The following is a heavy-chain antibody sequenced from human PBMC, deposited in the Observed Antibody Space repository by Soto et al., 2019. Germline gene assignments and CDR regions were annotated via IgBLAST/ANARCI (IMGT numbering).Heavy chain of an antibody. CDR1: GFTVSSNY. Sequence: PGGSLRLSCAASGFTVSSNYMSWVRQAPGKGLEWVSVIYSGGSTYYADSVKGRFTISRDNSKNTLYLQMNSLRAEDTAVYYCARDRPTNGGGTYYYYYGMDVWGQGTTVTVSS. CDR2: IYSGGST. V-gene: IGHV3-53*01. J-gene: IGHJ6*02. D-gene: IGHD1-1*01. CDR3: ARDRPTNGGGTYYYYYGMDV.